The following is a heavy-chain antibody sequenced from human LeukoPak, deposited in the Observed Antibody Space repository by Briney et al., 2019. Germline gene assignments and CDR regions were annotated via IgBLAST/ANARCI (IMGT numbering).Heavy chain of an antibody. CDR2: INAGNGNT. D-gene: IGHD3-22*01. CDR1: GYTFTSYA. J-gene: IGHJ4*02. CDR3: ARARYYLDSSGYPYDY. Sequence: GASVKVSCKASGYTFTSYAIHWVRQAPGQRLEWMGWINAGNGNTKYSQRFQGRVSITRGRSASTAYMELSSLRSEDTAVYYCARARYYLDSSGYPYDYWGQGTLVTVSS. V-gene: IGHV1-3*01.